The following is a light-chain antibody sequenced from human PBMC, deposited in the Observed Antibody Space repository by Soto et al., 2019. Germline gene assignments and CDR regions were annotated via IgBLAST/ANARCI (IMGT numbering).Light chain of an antibody. V-gene: IGLV1-51*01. Sequence: QSVLTQPPSVSAAPGQKVTISCSGSSSNIGNNYVSWYQQLPGTAPKLLIYDNNKRPSGIPDRFSGSKSGTSATLGITGLQTGAESDYYGGTWDSSLGAGNHVVGTGTRVTVL. CDR1: SSNIGNNY. J-gene: IGLJ1*01. CDR3: GTWDSSLGAGNHV. CDR2: DNN.